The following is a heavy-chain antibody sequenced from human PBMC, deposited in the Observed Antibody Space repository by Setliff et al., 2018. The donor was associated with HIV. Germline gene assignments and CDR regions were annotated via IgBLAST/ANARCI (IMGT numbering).Heavy chain of an antibody. D-gene: IGHD6-13*01. CDR3: VRGGDSSSWYWGRWFDP. Sequence: SETLSLTCAVYGESLSGYYWSWIRQPPGKGLEWVGEINHSRATNYNPSLQSRLTVSVDTSKNQFFLKLSSVTAADTAMYYCVRGGDSSSWYWGRWFDPWGQGTLFTGSS. V-gene: IGHV4-34*01. CDR2: INHSRAT. J-gene: IGHJ5*02. CDR1: GESLSGYY.